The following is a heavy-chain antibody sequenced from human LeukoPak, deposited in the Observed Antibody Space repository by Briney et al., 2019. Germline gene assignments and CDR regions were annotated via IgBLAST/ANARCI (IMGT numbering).Heavy chain of an antibody. CDR1: GYTLTSYG. CDR3: TRDQSDWNYAGYFDY. V-gene: IGHV1-18*01. CDR2: ISTYNGDT. Sequence: GASVKVSCKASGYTLTSYGISWVRQAPGQGLEWMGWISTYNGDTNYAQNLQARVTMTTDTSTSTAYMELRSLSSDDTAVYYCTRDQSDWNYAGYFDYWGQGTLVTVSS. J-gene: IGHJ4*02. D-gene: IGHD1-7*01.